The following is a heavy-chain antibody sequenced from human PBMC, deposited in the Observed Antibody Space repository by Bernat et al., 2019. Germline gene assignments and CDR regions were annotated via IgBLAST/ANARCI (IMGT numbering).Heavy chain of an antibody. CDR1: GFTFSRYT. Sequence: QVQLVESGGGVVQPGRSLRLSCAASGFTFSRYTIHWVRQAPVKGLEWVAVISYDGTNKYYADSVKGRFTISRDNSKNSLYLHMSSLRGEDTAVYYCARDQRDTDAWYLYYYYGMDVWGQGTPVTVSS. V-gene: IGHV3-30-3*01. CDR3: ARDQRDTDAWYLYYYYGMDV. J-gene: IGHJ6*02. CDR2: ISYDGTNK. D-gene: IGHD5-18*01.